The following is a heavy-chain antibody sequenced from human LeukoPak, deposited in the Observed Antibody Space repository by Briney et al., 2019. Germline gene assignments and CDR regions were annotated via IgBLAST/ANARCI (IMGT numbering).Heavy chain of an antibody. CDR2: IFYGGGT. V-gene: IGHV4-39*01. J-gene: IGHJ4*02. D-gene: IGHD6-25*01. Sequence: SETLSLTCIVSAGSISSSSDYWGWIRQAPQKGLEWVGSIFYGGGTHYNPSLKSRATISVDTSKSQFSLKLRSVTAADAAVYFCARQVATAAADTRGYFDYWGQGTVVTVSS. CDR1: AGSISSSSDY. CDR3: ARQVATAAADTRGYFDY.